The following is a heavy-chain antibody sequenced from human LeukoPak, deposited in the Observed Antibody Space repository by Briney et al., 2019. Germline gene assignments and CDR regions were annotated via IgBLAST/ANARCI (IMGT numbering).Heavy chain of an antibody. V-gene: IGHV4-31*03. CDR2: IYYGGST. CDR3: ASPAPYESSGYYKL. D-gene: IGHD3-22*01. Sequence: PSETLSLTCTVSGGSISSGGYYWTWIRQHPGKGLKWIGYIYYGGSTYYNPSLKSRVTISVDTSKNQFSLQLNSVTAADTAVYYCASPAPYESSGYYKLWGQGILVTVSS. CDR1: GGSISSGGYY. J-gene: IGHJ4*02.